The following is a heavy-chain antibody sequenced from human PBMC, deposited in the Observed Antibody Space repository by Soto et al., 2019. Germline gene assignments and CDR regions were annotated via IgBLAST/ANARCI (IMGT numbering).Heavy chain of an antibody. V-gene: IGHV3-23*01. CDR2: ISGSDGKT. D-gene: IGHD3-3*01. CDR3: ARWSYLDY. Sequence: QSGRSLRLSCAASGFSFGSYALSWVRQAPGKGLEWVSTISGSDGKTFYADSVKGRFSISRDTSQSTLYLQMNSLRADDTAMYYCARWSYLDYWGQGTRVTVSS. J-gene: IGHJ4*02. CDR1: GFSFGSYA.